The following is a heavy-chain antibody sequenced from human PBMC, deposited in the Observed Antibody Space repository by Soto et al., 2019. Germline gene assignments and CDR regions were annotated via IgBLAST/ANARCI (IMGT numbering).Heavy chain of an antibody. CDR1: GFTFDDYA. Sequence: EVQLVESGGGLGQPGRSLRLSCAASGFTFDDYAMHWVRQAPGKGLEWVSGISWNSGSIGYADSVKGRFTISRDNAKNSLYLQMNSLRAEDTALYYCAKDGFGGYGDPKAYWGQGTLVTVSS. J-gene: IGHJ4*02. CDR2: ISWNSGSI. V-gene: IGHV3-9*01. CDR3: AKDGFGGYGDPKAY. D-gene: IGHD4-17*01.